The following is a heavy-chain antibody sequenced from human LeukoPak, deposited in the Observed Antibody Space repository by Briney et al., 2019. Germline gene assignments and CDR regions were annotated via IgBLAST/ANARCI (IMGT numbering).Heavy chain of an antibody. J-gene: IGHJ4*02. CDR3: ARLLGYCSGASCYDY. CDR1: GFTFSSYE. D-gene: IGHD2-15*01. CDR2: ISSSGTTI. V-gene: IGHV3-48*03. Sequence: PGGSLRLSCAASGFTFSSYEMNWVRQAPGKGLEWVSYISSSGTTIYYADSVKGRFTISRDNAKNSLCLQMNSLRAEDTAVYYCARLLGYCSGASCYDYWGQGTLVTVSS.